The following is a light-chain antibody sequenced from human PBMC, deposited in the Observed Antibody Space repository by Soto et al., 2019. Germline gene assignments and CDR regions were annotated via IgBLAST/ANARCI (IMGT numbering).Light chain of an antibody. Sequence: QSVLTQPASVSGSPGQSITISCTGTSIDVGGYNHVSWYQQHPGKAPILIIYEVNNRPSGISNRFSGSKSGNTASRTISGLQAEDEADYHCSSYTTSSTLLYVFGTGTKVTVL. CDR2: EVN. CDR1: SIDVGGYNH. V-gene: IGLV2-14*01. J-gene: IGLJ1*01. CDR3: SSYTTSSTLLYV.